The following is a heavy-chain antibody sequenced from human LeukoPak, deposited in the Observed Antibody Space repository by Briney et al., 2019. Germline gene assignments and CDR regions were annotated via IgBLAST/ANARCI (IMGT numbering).Heavy chain of an antibody. D-gene: IGHD2-2*01. J-gene: IGHJ6*03. CDR2: IIPILDAT. V-gene: IGHV1-69*13. Sequence: GASPNVSCKASGDTLSSDTISWGRQDPGQRLGWMGGIIPILDATNYTQKFQGRVTLTADESTSTAYMELSSLRSEDTAVYYCASTSTSYCPGDYYFYMDGWGKGTTVTVSS. CDR1: GDTLSSDT. CDR3: ASTSTSYCPGDYYFYMDG.